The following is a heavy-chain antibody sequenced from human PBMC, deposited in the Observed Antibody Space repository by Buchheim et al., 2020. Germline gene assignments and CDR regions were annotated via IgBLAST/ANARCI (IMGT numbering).Heavy chain of an antibody. CDR1: GFTFSSYG. D-gene: IGHD1-20*01. V-gene: IGHV3-30*18. CDR3: AKDFGGGVYNWNYFDY. Sequence: QVQLVESGGGVVQPGRSLRLSCAASGFTFSSYGMHWVRQAPGKGLEWVAVISDDGSNKYYADSVKGRFTISRDNSKNTLYLQMNSLRAEDTAVYYCAKDFGGGVYNWNYFDYWGQGTL. CDR2: ISDDGSNK. J-gene: IGHJ4*02.